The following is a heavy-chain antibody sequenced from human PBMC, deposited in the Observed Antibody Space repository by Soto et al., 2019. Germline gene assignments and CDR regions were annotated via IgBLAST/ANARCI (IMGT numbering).Heavy chain of an antibody. CDR1: GFTSSSYA. J-gene: IGHJ4*02. V-gene: IGHV3-23*01. D-gene: IGHD3-3*01. Sequence: EVQLLESGGGLVQPGGSLRLSCAASGFTSSSYAMSWVRQAPGKGLEWVSVISGSGSSTYYADSVKGRFTISRDNSKKTLYVQMNSLRAEDTAVYYCAKMSDFWSGSPTYHFDYWGQGTQVTVSS. CDR3: AKMSDFWSGSPTYHFDY. CDR2: ISGSGSST.